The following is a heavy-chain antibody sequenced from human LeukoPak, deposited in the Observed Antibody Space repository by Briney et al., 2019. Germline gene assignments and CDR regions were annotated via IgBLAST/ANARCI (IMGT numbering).Heavy chain of an antibody. J-gene: IGHJ4*02. CDR1: GFTFSSYA. CDR3: ARGTAMVIN. D-gene: IGHD5-18*01. CDR2: ISSNGGST. V-gene: IGHV3-64*01. Sequence: PGGSLRLSCAASGFTFSSYAMHWVRQAPGKGLEYVSAISSNGGSTYYANSVKGRFTISRDNSKNTLYLQMGSLRAEDMAVYYCARGTAMVINWGQGTLVTVSS.